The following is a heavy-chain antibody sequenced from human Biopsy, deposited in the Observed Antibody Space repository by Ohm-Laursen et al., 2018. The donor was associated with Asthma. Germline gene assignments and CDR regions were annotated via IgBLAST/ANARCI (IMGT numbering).Heavy chain of an antibody. J-gene: IGHJ4*02. CDR3: AKGYYYDSSGFDY. D-gene: IGHD3-22*01. CDR2: ISWNSGTI. Sequence: SLRLSCAASGFSFDDYAMFWVRQAPGKGLEWVSGISWNSGTIGYADSVKGRFTISRDNAKNSLYLQMNSLGPEDTAVYYCAKGYYYDSSGFDYWGQGTLVTVSS. V-gene: IGHV3-9*01. CDR1: GFSFDDYA.